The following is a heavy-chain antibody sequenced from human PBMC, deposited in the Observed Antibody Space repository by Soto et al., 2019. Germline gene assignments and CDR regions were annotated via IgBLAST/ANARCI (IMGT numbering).Heavy chain of an antibody. V-gene: IGHV2-5*02. D-gene: IGHD4-17*01. Sequence: QITLKESGPTLVNPTQTLTLTCTFSGFSLSTSGVGVGWIRQPPGRALEWLALIYWDDDKRYSPSLKSRLTITKDTPKTQVVLTMTNMDPVDTAAYYCARHNYGDHFDYWGQGTLVTVSS. J-gene: IGHJ4*02. CDR2: IYWDDDK. CDR1: GFSLSTSGVG. CDR3: ARHNYGDHFDY.